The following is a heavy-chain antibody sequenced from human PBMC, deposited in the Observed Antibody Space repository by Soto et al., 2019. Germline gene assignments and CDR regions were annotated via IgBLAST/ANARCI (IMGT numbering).Heavy chain of an antibody. V-gene: IGHV3-21*02. CDR1: GFTFSRYY. CDR3: ARDDGLSSTNVKAFDI. D-gene: IGHD2-2*01. J-gene: IGHJ3*02. CDR2: ISTTSTYT. Sequence: ELQLVESGGGLVEPGGSLRLSCAASGFTFSRYYMNWVRQAPGKGLEWVSSISTTSTYTHYADSLKGRFTISRDNAKKFLYLQMDSLRAEDTAVYYCARDDGLSSTNVKAFDIWGQGTKVTVSS.